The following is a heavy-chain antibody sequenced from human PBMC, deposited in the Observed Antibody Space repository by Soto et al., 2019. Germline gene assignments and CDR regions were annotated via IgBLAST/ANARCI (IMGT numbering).Heavy chain of an antibody. V-gene: IGHV1-46*01. CDR2: INPSGGST. Sequence: ASVKVSCKASGYTFTSYYMHWVRQAPGQGLEWMGIINPSGGSTSYAQKFQGRVTMTRDTSASTVYMELSSLRSEDTAVYYCHVGDILTRSRNAFDIWGQGTMVTVSS. CDR1: GYTFTSYY. J-gene: IGHJ3*02. D-gene: IGHD3-9*01. CDR3: HVGDILTRSRNAFDI.